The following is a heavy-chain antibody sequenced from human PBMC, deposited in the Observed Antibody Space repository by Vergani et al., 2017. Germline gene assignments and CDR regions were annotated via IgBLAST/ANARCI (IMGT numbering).Heavy chain of an antibody. J-gene: IGHJ6*03. CDR2: IYPGDSVT. CDR3: ARHLHCSSTSCSGIYYMDV. CDR1: GYSFTSYW. Sequence: EVQLVQSGAEVKKPGESLQISCKGSGYSFTSYWIGWVRQMPGKGLEWMGIIYPGDSVTRYSPSFQGQVTISADKSISTAYLQWSSLKASDTAMYYCARHLHCSSTSCSGIYYMDVWGKGTTVTVSS. V-gene: IGHV5-51*01. D-gene: IGHD2-2*01.